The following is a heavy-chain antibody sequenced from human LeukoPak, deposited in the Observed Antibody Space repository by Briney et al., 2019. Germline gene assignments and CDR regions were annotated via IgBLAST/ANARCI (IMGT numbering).Heavy chain of an antibody. V-gene: IGHV1-18*01. CDR3: ARDLRYFDWLFDYYFDY. CDR1: GYTFTSYG. Sequence: ASVKVSCKASGYTFTSYGIIWVRQAPGQGLEWMGWISAYNGNTNYAQKLQGRVTMTTDTSTSTAYIELRSLRSDDTAVYYCARDLRYFDWLFDYYFDYWGQGTLVTVSS. J-gene: IGHJ4*02. CDR2: ISAYNGNT. D-gene: IGHD3-9*01.